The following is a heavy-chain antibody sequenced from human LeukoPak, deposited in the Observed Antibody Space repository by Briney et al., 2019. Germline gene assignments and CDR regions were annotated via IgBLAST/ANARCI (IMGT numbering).Heavy chain of an antibody. V-gene: IGHV4-59*08. J-gene: IGHJ2*01. Sequence: PSETLSLTCTVSGGSISSYYWSWIRQPPGKGLEWIGYIYYSGSTNYNPSLKSRVTISVDTSKNQFSLKLSSVTAADTAVYYCARVPSHTMIDIYWYFDLWGRGTLVTVSS. CDR3: ARVPSHTMIDIYWYFDL. CDR1: GGSISSYY. CDR2: IYYSGST. D-gene: IGHD3-22*01.